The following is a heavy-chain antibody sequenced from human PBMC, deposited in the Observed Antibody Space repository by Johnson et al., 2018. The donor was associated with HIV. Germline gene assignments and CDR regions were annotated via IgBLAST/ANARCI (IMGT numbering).Heavy chain of an antibody. CDR3: ARDRGIGAAGDAFDI. V-gene: IGHV3-13*01. J-gene: IGHJ3*02. CDR2: IGSGGLT. D-gene: IGHD6-13*01. CDR1: GFSFSSSD. Sequence: VQLVESGGGLVQPGGSLRLSCAASGFSFSSSDIYWVRQLTGKGLEWVSGIGSGGLTYYLDSVKGRFTISRENAKNSVYLQMNSLGAGDTAVYYCARDRGIGAAGDAFDIWGQGTMVTVSS.